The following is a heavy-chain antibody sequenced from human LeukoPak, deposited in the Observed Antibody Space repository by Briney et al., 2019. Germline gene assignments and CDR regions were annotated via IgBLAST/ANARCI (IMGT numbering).Heavy chain of an antibody. CDR2: IYHSGNT. Sequence: SETLSLTCAVSGGSISSGSWWSWVRQPPGKGLEWIGEIYHSGNTNYNPSLKSRVTMSVDTSKNQFSLKLSSVTAADTAVYYCARRHYGSGSYYPFDFWGQGILVTVSS. CDR1: GGSISSGSW. D-gene: IGHD3-10*01. J-gene: IGHJ4*02. V-gene: IGHV4-4*02. CDR3: ARRHYGSGSYYPFDF.